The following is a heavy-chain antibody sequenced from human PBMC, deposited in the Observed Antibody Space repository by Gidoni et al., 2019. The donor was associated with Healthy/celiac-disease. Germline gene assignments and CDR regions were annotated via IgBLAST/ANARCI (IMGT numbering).Heavy chain of an antibody. CDR2: IRSKAYGGTT. D-gene: IGHD1-26*01. CDR1: GFTFGDYA. Sequence: EVQLVESGGGLVQPGRSLRLSCTASGFTFGDYAMSWVRQAPGKGLEWVGFIRSKAYGGTTEYAASVKGRFTISRDDSKSIAYLQMNSLKTEDTAVYYCTRDQYRANAYWGQGTLVTVSS. J-gene: IGHJ4*02. CDR3: TRDQYRANAY. V-gene: IGHV3-49*04.